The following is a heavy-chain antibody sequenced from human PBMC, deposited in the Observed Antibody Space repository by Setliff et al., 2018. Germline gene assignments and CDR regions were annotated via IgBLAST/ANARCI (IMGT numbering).Heavy chain of an antibody. CDR2: ISAYNGKT. V-gene: IGHV1-18*01. Sequence: ASVKVSCKASGYTLSNSILSWVRQAPGQGLEWVGWISAYNGKTYFAQKFQDRITLTTDTSTNTGYLELRGLRSDDTAVYYCLRLVRYCTKIACEATSGDEVWGLGTLVTVSS. CDR1: GYTLSNSI. D-gene: IGHD2-8*01. J-gene: IGHJ4*02. CDR3: LRLVRYCTKIACEATSGDEV.